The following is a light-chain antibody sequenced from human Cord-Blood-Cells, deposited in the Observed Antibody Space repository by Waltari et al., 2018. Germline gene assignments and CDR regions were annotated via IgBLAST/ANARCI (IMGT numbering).Light chain of an antibody. CDR1: QSISSY. CDR3: QQSYSTPRT. CDR2: AAS. J-gene: IGKJ5*01. V-gene: IGKV1-39*01. Sequence: VGDRVTITCRASQSISSYLNWYQQKPGKAPKLLIYAASSLQSGVPSRFSGSGSGTDFTLTVSSLQPEDFATYYCQQSYSTPRTFGQGTRLEIK.